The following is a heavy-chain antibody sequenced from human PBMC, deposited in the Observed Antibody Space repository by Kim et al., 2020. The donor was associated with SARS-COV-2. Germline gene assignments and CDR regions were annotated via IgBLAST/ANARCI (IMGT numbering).Heavy chain of an antibody. CDR2: TNYRSQWYN. J-gene: IGHJ2*01. Sequence: SQTLSLTCAISGDSISRHTAAWNWIRQSPSRGLEWLGRTNYRSQWYNDYAESVKSRLTIYPDASKNQFYLQLNSVTPEDTAVYFCARAPYFYDSGGSYFYWYFDLWRRGTLVTVSS. CDR3: ARAPYFYDSGGSYFYWYFDL. CDR1: GDSISRHTAA. V-gene: IGHV6-1*01. D-gene: IGHD3-22*01.